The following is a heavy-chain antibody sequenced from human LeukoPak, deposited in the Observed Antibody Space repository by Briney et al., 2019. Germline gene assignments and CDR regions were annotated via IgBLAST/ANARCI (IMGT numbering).Heavy chain of an antibody. CDR2: INHSGST. J-gene: IGHJ4*02. CDR1: GGSFSGYY. D-gene: IGHD3-3*02. Sequence: PSETLSLTCAVYGGSFSGYYWSWIRQPPGKGLEWIGEINHSGSTNYNPSLKSRVTISVDTSKNQFSLKLSSVTAADTAVYYCARSRHFWSGYRFDYWGQGTLVTVSS. CDR3: ARSRHFWSGYRFDY. V-gene: IGHV4-34*01.